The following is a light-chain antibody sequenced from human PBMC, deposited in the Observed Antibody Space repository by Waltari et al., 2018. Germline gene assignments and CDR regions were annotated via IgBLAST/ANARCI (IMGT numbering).Light chain of an antibody. CDR2: EVS. J-gene: IGLJ2*01. CDR3: SSYTSSSTVV. Sequence: QSALTQPASVSASPGPSITISCTGTSSDVGAYNYVSWYQRHPGKAPKLMIYEVSNRPSGVSNRFSGSKSGNTASLTISGLQAEDEADYYCSSYTSSSTVVFGGGTKLTVL. CDR1: SSDVGAYNY. V-gene: IGLV2-14*01.